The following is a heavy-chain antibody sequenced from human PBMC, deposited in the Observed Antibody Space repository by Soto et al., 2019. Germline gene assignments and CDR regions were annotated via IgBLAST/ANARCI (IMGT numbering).Heavy chain of an antibody. CDR3: AGPSPENNAAWDYYYYGMDV. D-gene: IGHD6-13*01. Sequence: GGSLRLSCAASGFTFSSYWMHWVRQAPGKGLVWVSRINSDGSSTSYADSVKGRFTISRDNAKNTLYLQMNSLRAEDTAVYYCAGPSPENNAAWDYYYYGMDVWGQGTTVTVSS. J-gene: IGHJ6*02. CDR2: INSDGSST. CDR1: GFTFSSYW. V-gene: IGHV3-74*01.